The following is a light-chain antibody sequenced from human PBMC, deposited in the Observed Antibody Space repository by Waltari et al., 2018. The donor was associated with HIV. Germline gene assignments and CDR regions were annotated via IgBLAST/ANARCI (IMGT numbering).Light chain of an antibody. CDR1: SSNIGAGYD. CDR2: GNN. J-gene: IGLJ1*01. Sequence: QSVLTQPPSVSGAPGPRVTISCPGSSSNIGAGYDVHWYQQLPGTAPKPPIYGNNNRPSGVPDRFSGSKSGTSASLAVTGLQAEDEADYYCQSYDSSLSGYVFGTGTKVTVL. CDR3: QSYDSSLSGYV. V-gene: IGLV1-40*01.